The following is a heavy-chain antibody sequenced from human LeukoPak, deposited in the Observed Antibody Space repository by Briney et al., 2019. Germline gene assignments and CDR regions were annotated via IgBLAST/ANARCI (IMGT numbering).Heavy chain of an antibody. V-gene: IGHV6-1*01. D-gene: IGHD6-19*01. CDR1: GDSVSRDSIA. J-gene: IGHJ4*02. CDR2: TYYKSAWYN. CDR3: ARGTGWPQFDY. Sequence: KSGPGLVKPSQTLSLTCAISGDSVSRDSIAWNWIRQSPSRGLEWLGRTYYKSAWYNNYAVSVKGRIIINPDTSKNQFSLQLNSVTPEDTAVYYCARGTGWPQFDYWGQGTLVTVSS.